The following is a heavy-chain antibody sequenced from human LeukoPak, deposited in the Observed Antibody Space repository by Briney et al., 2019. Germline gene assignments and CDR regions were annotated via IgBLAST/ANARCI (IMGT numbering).Heavy chain of an antibody. V-gene: IGHV1-2*05. CDR3: AGGGGSYGDV. CDR1: GYTFTDNY. Sequence: ASVTVSCNASGYTFTDNYRHWLRQAPGQRLGWMGRFDRYNGGISYAQKLQGRITITRDSAVSTDYMVLSSLTSDDTGMYYCAGGGGSYGDVWGQGTMVAVSS. CDR2: FDRYNGGI. J-gene: IGHJ3*01. D-gene: IGHD1-26*01.